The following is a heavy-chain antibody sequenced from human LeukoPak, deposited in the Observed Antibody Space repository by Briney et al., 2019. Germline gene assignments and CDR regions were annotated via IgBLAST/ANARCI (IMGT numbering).Heavy chain of an antibody. D-gene: IGHD3-3*01. V-gene: IGHV3-7*01. CDR3: ARDKEAAVDFWSGYYPL. J-gene: IGHJ4*02. CDR1: RFTFSSYW. Sequence: GGSLRLSCAASRFTFSSYWMGWVRQAPGKGLEWVANIKRDGSEKYYGDSVKGRFTVSRDNAMNSLYLQMTSLRAEDTAVYYCARDKEAAVDFWSGYYPLWGQGTLVIVSS. CDR2: IKRDGSEK.